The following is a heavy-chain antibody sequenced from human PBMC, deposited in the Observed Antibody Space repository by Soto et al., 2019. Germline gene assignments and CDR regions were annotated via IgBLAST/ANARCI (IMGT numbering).Heavy chain of an antibody. CDR3: ARVDPRGVAVVRDY. Sequence: ASVKVSCKASGNTFASHGFSWVRRAPGQGLEWMGWISGFNGQTNYALKFQGRVTLTTDTSTSTAYMELRSLRSDDTAVYFCARVDPRGVAVVRDYWGQGTLVTVPS. CDR2: ISGFNGQT. V-gene: IGHV1-18*01. D-gene: IGHD3-10*01. J-gene: IGHJ4*02. CDR1: GNTFASHG.